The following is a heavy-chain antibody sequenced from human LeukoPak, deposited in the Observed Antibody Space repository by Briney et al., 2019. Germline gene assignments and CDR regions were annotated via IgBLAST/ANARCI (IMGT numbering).Heavy chain of an antibody. J-gene: IGHJ5*02. CDR2: INPSGGST. Sequence: ASVKVSCKASGYTFTSYYMHWVRQAPGQGLEWMGIINPSGGSTSYAQKFQGRVTMTRDTSTSTAYMELRSLRSDDTAVYYCARGPYNWFDPWGQGTLVTVSS. V-gene: IGHV1-46*01. CDR3: ARGPYNWFDP. CDR1: GYTFTSYY.